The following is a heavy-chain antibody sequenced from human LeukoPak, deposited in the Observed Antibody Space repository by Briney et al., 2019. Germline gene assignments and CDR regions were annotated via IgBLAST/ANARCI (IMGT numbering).Heavy chain of an antibody. Sequence: PGGSLRLSCAASGFTFSDHYMIWLRQAPGKGLEAISYISHNGETKYYADSVKGRLSISRGNAKSSLYLQMNSLRVEDTAVYYCARDRHGYFDYWGQGTLVTVSS. CDR3: ARDRHGYFDY. CDR1: GFTFSDHY. V-gene: IGHV3-11*01. CDR2: ISHNGETK. D-gene: IGHD6-13*01. J-gene: IGHJ4*02.